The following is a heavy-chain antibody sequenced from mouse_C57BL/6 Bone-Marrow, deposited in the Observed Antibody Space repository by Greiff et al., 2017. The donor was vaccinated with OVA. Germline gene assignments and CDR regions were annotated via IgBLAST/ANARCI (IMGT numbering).Heavy chain of an antibody. CDR1: GFTFSDYY. CDR3: ARAGGRDYFDY. J-gene: IGHJ2*01. V-gene: IGHV5-16*01. D-gene: IGHD1-1*02. Sequence: EVLLVESEGGLVQPGSSMKLSCTASGFTFSDYYMAWVRQVPEQGLEWVANINYDGSSTYYLDSLKSRFIISRDNAKNILYLQMSRLKSEDTATYYYARAGGRDYFDYWGQGTTLTVSS. CDR2: INYDGSST.